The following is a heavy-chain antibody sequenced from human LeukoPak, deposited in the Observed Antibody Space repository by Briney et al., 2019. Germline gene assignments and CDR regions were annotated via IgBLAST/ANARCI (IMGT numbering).Heavy chain of an antibody. Sequence: PSETLSLTCAVYGGSFSGYYWSWIRQPPGKGLEWIGEINHSGSTNYNPSLKSRVTISADTSKNQFSLKLSSVTAADTAVYYCARGYSNYHYYYYYYGMDVWGQGTTVTVSS. D-gene: IGHD4-4*01. V-gene: IGHV4-34*01. CDR2: INHSGST. J-gene: IGHJ6*02. CDR3: ARGYSNYHYYYYYYGMDV. CDR1: GGSFSGYY.